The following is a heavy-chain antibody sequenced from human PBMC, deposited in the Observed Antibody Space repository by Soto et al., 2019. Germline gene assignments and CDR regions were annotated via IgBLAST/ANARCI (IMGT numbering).Heavy chain of an antibody. CDR3: AREVPYYHSSGYFSHFYGMAV. V-gene: IGHV6-1*01. CDR1: GDSVSRNSAA. Sequence: PSQTLSLTCAVSGDSVSRNSAAWNWIRQSPSRGLEWLGRAYYRSKWYNDYAVYVKSRISINPDTSKNQFSLQLNSVTPEDTAVYYCAREVPYYHSSGYFSHFYGMAVWRQGTTVTVSS. J-gene: IGHJ6*02. CDR2: AYYRSKWYN. D-gene: IGHD3-22*01.